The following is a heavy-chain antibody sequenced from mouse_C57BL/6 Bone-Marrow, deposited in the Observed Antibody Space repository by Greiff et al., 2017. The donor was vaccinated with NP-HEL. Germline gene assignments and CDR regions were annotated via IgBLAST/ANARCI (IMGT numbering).Heavy chain of an antibody. J-gene: IGHJ1*03. CDR3: ARPGVLRLPWYFDV. CDR2: ISSGGSYT. CDR1: GFTFSSYG. Sequence: EVMLVESGGDLVKPGGSLKLSCAASGFTFSSYGMSWVRQTPDKRLEWVATISSGGSYTYYPDSVKGRFTVSRDNVKNILYLTLRRLKSDDTAMYYCARPGVLRLPWYFDVWGTGTTVTCSS. D-gene: IGHD1-1*01. V-gene: IGHV5-6*01.